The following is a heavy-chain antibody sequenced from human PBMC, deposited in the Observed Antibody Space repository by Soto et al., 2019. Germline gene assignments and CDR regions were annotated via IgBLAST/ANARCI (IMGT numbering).Heavy chain of an antibody. D-gene: IGHD3-22*01. CDR2: ISGSGGST. CDR1: GFTFSSYA. CDR3: ARQLSSITMIVVVPY. Sequence: GGSLRLSCAASGFTFSSYAMSWVRQAPGKGLEWVSAISGSGGSTYYADSVKGRFTISRDNSKNTLYLQMNSLRAEDTAVYYCARQLSSITMIVVVPYWGQGTLVTVSS. J-gene: IGHJ4*02. V-gene: IGHV3-23*01.